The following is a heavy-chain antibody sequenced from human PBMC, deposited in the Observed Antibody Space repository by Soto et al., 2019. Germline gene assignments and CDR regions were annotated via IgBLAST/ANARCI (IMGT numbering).Heavy chain of an antibody. V-gene: IGHV4-59*01. CDR3: ARNPCGGSGGSCYSGGYYYYYNGMDV. J-gene: IGHJ6*02. CDR2: IYYSGST. Sequence: PSGTLSLTCTVSGGSISSYYWSWIRQPPGKGLEWIGYIYYSGSTNYNPSLKSRVTISVDTSKNQFSLKLSSVSAADTAVYYCARNPCGGSGGSCYSGGYYYYYNGMDVWGQGTTVTVSS. CDR1: GGSISSYY. D-gene: IGHD2-15*01.